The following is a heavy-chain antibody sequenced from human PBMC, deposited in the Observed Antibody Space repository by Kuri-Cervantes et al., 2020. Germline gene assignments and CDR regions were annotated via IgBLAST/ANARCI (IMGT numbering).Heavy chain of an antibody. CDR1: GYTFTSYD. CDR3: ARPNRPYSGSPGQFQH. CDR2: IIPIFGTA. Sequence: SVKVSCKASGYTFTSYDINWVRQATGQGLEWMGGIIPIFGTANYAQRFQGRVTITADESTSTAYMELSSLRSEDTAVYYCARPNRPYSGSPGQFQHWGQGTLVTVSS. D-gene: IGHD1-26*01. J-gene: IGHJ1*01. V-gene: IGHV1-69*13.